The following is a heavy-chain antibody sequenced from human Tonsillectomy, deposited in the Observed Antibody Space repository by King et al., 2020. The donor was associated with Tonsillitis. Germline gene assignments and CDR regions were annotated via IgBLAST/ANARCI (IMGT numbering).Heavy chain of an antibody. J-gene: IGHJ4*02. CDR3: ARAPYYYDSSGYYASFDY. CDR2: INPNSGGT. V-gene: IGHV1-2*02. CDR1: GYTFTGYY. D-gene: IGHD3-22*01. Sequence: VQLVESGAEVKKPGASVKVSCKASGYTFTGYYMHWVRQAPGQGLEWMGWINPNSGGTNYAQKFQGRVTMTRDTSISTAYMELSRLRSDDTAVYYCARAPYYYDSSGYYASFDYWGQGALGTVSS.